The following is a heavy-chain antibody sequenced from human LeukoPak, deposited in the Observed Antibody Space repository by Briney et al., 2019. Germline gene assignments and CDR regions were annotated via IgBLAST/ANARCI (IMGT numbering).Heavy chain of an antibody. D-gene: IGHD5-24*01. J-gene: IGHJ4*02. Sequence: GASVKVSCKASGYTFTGYYMHWVRQAPGQGLEWMGWINPNSGGTDYAQKFQGRVTMTRDTSISTAYMELSRLRSDDTAVYYCARDLIERDGYNSRGQGTLVTVSS. CDR3: ARDLIERDGYNS. CDR2: INPNSGGT. CDR1: GYTFTGYY. V-gene: IGHV1-2*02.